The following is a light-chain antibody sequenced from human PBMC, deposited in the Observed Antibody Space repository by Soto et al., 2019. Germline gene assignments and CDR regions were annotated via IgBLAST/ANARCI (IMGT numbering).Light chain of an antibody. CDR3: QQYNTLNT. Sequence: EIAMTQSQATLSVSPGQRTILSCRASQNVNSNLAWYQQKPGHAPSLLMYNVSTRATGFPARFSGSGSGTQFTLTISSLQSEDSAIYYCQQYNTLNTFGQGTKLEIK. J-gene: IGKJ2*01. V-gene: IGKV3-15*01. CDR1: QNVNSN. CDR2: NVS.